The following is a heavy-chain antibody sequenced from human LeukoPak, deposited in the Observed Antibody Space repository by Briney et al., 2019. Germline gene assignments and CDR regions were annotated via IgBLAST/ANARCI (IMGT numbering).Heavy chain of an antibody. D-gene: IGHD2-2*01. J-gene: IGHJ4*02. CDR2: IRYDGSNK. V-gene: IGHV3-30*02. CDR3: AKDRYIVVVPAAIGGFDY. CDR1: GFTFSSYG. Sequence: GGSLRLSCAASGFTFSSYGMHWVRQAPGKGLEWVAFIRYDGSNKYYADSVKGRFTISRDNSKNTLYLQMNSLRAEDTAVYYCAKDRYIVVVPAAIGGFDYWGQGTLVTVSS.